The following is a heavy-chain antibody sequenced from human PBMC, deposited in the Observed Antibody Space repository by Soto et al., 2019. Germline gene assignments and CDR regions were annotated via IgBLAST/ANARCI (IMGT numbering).Heavy chain of an antibody. J-gene: IGHJ6*02. CDR1: GYTFTSYD. Sequence: QVQLVQSGAEVKKPGASVQVSCKTSGYTFTSYDINWVRQAPGQGLEWVGWMNTNSDDTRSAQKCRGRLTLTRDTSMGAVYMKLSNLRPDASAVYYCAREWSAAGHFYGLDVWCQGPTVAVSS. CDR3: AREWSAAGHFYGLDV. D-gene: IGHD6-13*01. V-gene: IGHV1-8*01. CDR2: MNTNSDDT.